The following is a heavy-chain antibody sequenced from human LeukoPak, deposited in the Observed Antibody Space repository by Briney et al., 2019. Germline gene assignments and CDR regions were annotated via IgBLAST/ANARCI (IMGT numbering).Heavy chain of an antibody. Sequence: QPGGSLRLSRAASGFTFSSYWMHWVRQAPGKGLVWVSRINSDGSSTSYADSVKGRFTISRDNAKNTLYLQMNSLRAEDTAVYYCARGGYYYDSSGYYSWIDYWGQGTLVTVSS. V-gene: IGHV3-74*01. CDR3: ARGGYYYDSSGYYSWIDY. CDR1: GFTFSSYW. CDR2: INSDGSST. J-gene: IGHJ4*02. D-gene: IGHD3-22*01.